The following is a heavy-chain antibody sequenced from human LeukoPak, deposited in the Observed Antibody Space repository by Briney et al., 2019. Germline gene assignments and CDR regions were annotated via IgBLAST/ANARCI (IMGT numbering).Heavy chain of an antibody. CDR1: GFTLSSYA. Sequence: KTGGSLRLSCAASGFTLSSYAMSWIRQPPGKGLEWIGYIYYSGSTNYNPSLKSRVTISVDTSKNQFSLKLSSVTAADTAVYYCARVSSSWYWFDPWGQGTLVTVSS. J-gene: IGHJ5*02. CDR2: IYYSGST. D-gene: IGHD6-13*01. V-gene: IGHV4-59*01. CDR3: ARVSSSWYWFDP.